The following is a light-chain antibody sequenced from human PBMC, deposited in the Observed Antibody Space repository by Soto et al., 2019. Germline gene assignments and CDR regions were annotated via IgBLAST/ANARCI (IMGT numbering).Light chain of an antibody. J-gene: IGKJ1*01. V-gene: IGKV3-20*01. CDR3: QLWT. CDR2: AAS. Sequence: EIVLTQSPGTLSLSPGERATLSCRASQSVSSYYLAWYQQKPGQAPRLLIYAASSRATGIPDRFSGGGSGTDFTLTISRLEPEDFAVYYCQLWTFGQGTKVEIK. CDR1: QSVSSYY.